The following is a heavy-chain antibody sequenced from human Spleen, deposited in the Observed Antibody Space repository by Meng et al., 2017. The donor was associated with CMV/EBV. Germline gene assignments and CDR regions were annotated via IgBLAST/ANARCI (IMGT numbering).Heavy chain of an antibody. CDR1: FA. J-gene: IGHJ4*01. D-gene: IGHD3-10*01. CDR3: ARDPGYYGSGNYYPGPSYYFEY. CDR2: FSYDGSNK. V-gene: IGHV3-30*04. Sequence: FAMPWVRPAPGKGLDWVAFFSYDGSNKYYADSVKGRFIISRDNSENTLYLQMNDLKPEDTAVYYCARDPGYYGSGNYYPGPSYYFEYWGPGTLVTVSS.